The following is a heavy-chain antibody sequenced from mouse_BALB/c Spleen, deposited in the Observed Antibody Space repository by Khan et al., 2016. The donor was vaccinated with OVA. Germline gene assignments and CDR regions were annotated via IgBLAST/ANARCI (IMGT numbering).Heavy chain of an antibody. CDR1: GFTFSTYA. CDR3: ARSPYGNFAY. D-gene: IGHD2-1*01. Sequence: EVELVESGGALVKPGGSLKLSCAASGFTFSTYAMSWVRQTPEKRLEWAATISSDGDYTYYPDNVTGRFTISRDNAKNTLYLQMSSLRSEDTAMYYCARSPYGNFAYWGQGTLVTVAA. J-gene: IGHJ3*01. CDR2: ISSDGDYT. V-gene: IGHV5-9-3*01.